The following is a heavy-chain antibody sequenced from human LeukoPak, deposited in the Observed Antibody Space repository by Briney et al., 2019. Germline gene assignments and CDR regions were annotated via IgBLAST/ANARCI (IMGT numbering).Heavy chain of an antibody. CDR1: GGSFSGYY. D-gene: IGHD3-10*01. CDR3: ARGLREFGYYYYHMDV. J-gene: IGHJ6*03. CDR2: INHSRST. Sequence: SETLSLTCAVYGGSFSGYYWSWIRQPPGKGLEWIGEINHSRSTNYNPSLKSRVTISVDTSKNQFSLKLSSVTATDTAVYYCARGLREFGYYYYHMDVWGKGTTVTVSS. V-gene: IGHV4-34*01.